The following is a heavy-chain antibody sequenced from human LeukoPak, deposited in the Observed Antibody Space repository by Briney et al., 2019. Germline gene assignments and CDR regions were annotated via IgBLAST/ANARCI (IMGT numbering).Heavy chain of an antibody. V-gene: IGHV1-46*03. CDR2: INPSGGST. J-gene: IGHJ4*02. Sequence: ASVKLSCKAAVYTGTSYDMHWVRQAPGQGLEWMGIINPSGGSTRYAQKFQGRVTMTRDTSTSTVYMELSSLRSEDTAVYYCARADWWAYYFDYWGQGTLVTVSS. CDR1: VYTGTSYD. D-gene: IGHD2-8*02. CDR3: ARADWWAYYFDY.